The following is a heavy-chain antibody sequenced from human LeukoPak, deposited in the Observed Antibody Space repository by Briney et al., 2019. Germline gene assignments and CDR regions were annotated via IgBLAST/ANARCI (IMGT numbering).Heavy chain of an antibody. Sequence: GGSLRLSCAASGFTFSDYYMSWIRQAPGKGLEWVSYISIRGDTIFYADSVKGRFTISRDNAKNSMYLQMNSLRVEDTAVYYCARGSRRYSTTWYPDDAFDIWGQGTKVTVSS. CDR1: GFTFSDYY. CDR2: ISIRGDTI. J-gene: IGHJ3*02. CDR3: ARGSRRYSTTWYPDDAFDI. V-gene: IGHV3-11*01. D-gene: IGHD6-13*01.